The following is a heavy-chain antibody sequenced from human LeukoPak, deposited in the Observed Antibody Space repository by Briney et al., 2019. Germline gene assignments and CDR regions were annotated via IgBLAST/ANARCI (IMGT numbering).Heavy chain of an antibody. J-gene: IGHJ4*02. Sequence: GAAVKVSCKPSVYTFIDHYLHWVRQAPGQGLESLGWIDSDTGDTNYPQKFQGRVTMSRDTSSSTAYMELNRLRSDDTAVYYCARAGHNSNSGGYDFWGLGTLVTVSS. CDR1: VYTFIDHY. CDR3: ARAGHNSNSGGYDF. V-gene: IGHV1-2*02. D-gene: IGHD3-22*01. CDR2: IDSDTGDT.